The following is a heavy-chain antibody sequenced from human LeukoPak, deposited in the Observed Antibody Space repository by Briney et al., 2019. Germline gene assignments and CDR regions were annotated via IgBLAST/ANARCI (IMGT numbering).Heavy chain of an antibody. Sequence: PGGSLRLSCAASGFTFSSYAMSWVRQAPGKGLEWVSAISGSGGSTYYADSVKGRFTISRDNSKNTLYLQMNSLRAEDTAVYYCAAVPYYDFWSGSDDYWGQGTLVTVSS. D-gene: IGHD3-3*01. J-gene: IGHJ4*02. CDR1: GFTFSSYA. CDR3: AAVPYYDFWSGSDDY. V-gene: IGHV3-23*01. CDR2: ISGSGGST.